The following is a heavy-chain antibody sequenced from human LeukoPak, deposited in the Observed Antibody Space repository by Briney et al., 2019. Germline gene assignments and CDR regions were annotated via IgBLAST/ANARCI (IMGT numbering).Heavy chain of an antibody. CDR1: GYTFTSYY. D-gene: IGHD3-9*01. CDR3: ARDKYDILTGYLDY. V-gene: IGHV1-69*13. J-gene: IGHJ4*02. CDR2: IIPIFGTA. Sequence: SVKVSCKASGYTFTSYYMHWVRQAPGQGLEWMGVIIPIFGTANYAQKFQGRVTITADESTSTAYMELSSLRSEDTAVYYCARDKYDILTGYLDYWGQGTLVTVSS.